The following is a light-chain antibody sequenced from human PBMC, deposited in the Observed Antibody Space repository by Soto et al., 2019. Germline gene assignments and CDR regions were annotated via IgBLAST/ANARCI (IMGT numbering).Light chain of an antibody. CDR1: QSVSSTY. V-gene: IGKV3-20*01. CDR2: GAS. Sequence: PGERATFSCRASQSVSSTYLAWYRQKPGQAPRLLIYGASSRATGIPDRFSGSGSETDFTLTISRLEPEDSAVYYCQHYGTSPRTFGQGTKVEIK. CDR3: QHYGTSPRT. J-gene: IGKJ1*01.